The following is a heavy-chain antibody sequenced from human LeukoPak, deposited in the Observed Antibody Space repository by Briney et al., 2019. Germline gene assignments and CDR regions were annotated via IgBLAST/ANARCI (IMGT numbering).Heavy chain of an antibody. V-gene: IGHV4-39*07. CDR3: ARGFPQYSGHDQH. Sequence: SETLSLTCTVSGGSISIDSYWGWIRQPPGKGLEWIGSFSYSGRTYYSPSLKSRVTISVDTSKNQFSVKLSSVTAADTALYYCARGFPQYSGHDQHWGQGTLVTVSS. CDR2: FSYSGRT. D-gene: IGHD5-12*01. CDR1: GGSISIDSY. J-gene: IGHJ1*01.